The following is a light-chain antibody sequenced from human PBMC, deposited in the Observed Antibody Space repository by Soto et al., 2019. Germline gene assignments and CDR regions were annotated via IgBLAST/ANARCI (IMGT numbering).Light chain of an antibody. Sequence: QLVLTQSSSASASLGSSVKLTCTLSSGHSSYNIAWHQQQPGKAPRYLMKLEGSGSYNKGSGVPDRFSCSTAGAHRYLTISNLLFDGEADYYCETRDSNTRLFAGGTKLTVL. V-gene: IGLV4-60*02. J-gene: IGLJ3*02. CDR1: SGHSSYN. CDR2: LEGSGSY. CDR3: ETRDSNTRL.